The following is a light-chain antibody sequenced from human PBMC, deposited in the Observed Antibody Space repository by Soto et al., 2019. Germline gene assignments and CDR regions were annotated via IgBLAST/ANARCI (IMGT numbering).Light chain of an antibody. CDR2: AAS. J-gene: IGKJ4*01. CDR3: QQLNSYTLT. CDR1: QGISSY. V-gene: IGKV1-9*01. Sequence: DIQLTQSPSFLSASVGDRVTITCRASQGISSYLAWYQQKPGKAPKLLIYAASTLQSGVPSRFSGSGSGTEFTLTISRLQPEDFATYYCQQLNSYTLTFGGGTKV.